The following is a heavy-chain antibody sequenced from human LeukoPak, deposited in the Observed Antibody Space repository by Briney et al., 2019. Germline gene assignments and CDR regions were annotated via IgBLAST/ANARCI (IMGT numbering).Heavy chain of an antibody. Sequence: SETLSLTCEVYGGSFSGYYWSWVRQPPGKGLEWIGEIKDSGSTNYNPSLNSRVTISADTSRNQFSLKLSSVTAADTAIYYCVRRVNTYGGWFDRWGQGALVTVSS. CDR1: GGSFSGYY. V-gene: IGHV4-34*01. D-gene: IGHD5-18*01. J-gene: IGHJ5*02. CDR3: VRRVNTYGGWFDR. CDR2: IKDSGST.